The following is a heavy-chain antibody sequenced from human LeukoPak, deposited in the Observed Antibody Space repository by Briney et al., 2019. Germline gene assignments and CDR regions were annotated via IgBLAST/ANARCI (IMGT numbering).Heavy chain of an antibody. CDR3: ARSPYGQPLDY. CDR1: GGSISGYY. D-gene: IGHD3-10*01. V-gene: IGHV4-59*01. Sequence: SETLSLTCTVSGGSISGYYWSWIRQPPGKGLEWIGYIYYSGSTNYNPSLKSRVTISVDTSKHQFSLKLSSVTAADTAVYYCARSPYGQPLDYWGQGTLVTVSS. CDR2: IYYSGST. J-gene: IGHJ4*02.